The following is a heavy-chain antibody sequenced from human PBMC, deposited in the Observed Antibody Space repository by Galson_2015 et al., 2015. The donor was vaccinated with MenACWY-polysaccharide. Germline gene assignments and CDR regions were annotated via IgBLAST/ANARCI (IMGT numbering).Heavy chain of an antibody. D-gene: IGHD6-19*01. CDR2: IIPIFGTA. J-gene: IGHJ3*02. CDR1: GGTFSSYA. CDR3: AREAPGPAPVAQVAGSFDI. V-gene: IGHV1-69*06. Sequence: SVKVSCKASGGTFSSYAISWVRQALGQGLEWMGGIIPIFGTANYAQKFQGRVTITADKSTSTAYMELSSLRSEDTAVYYCAREAPGPAPVAQVAGSFDIWGQGTMVTVSS.